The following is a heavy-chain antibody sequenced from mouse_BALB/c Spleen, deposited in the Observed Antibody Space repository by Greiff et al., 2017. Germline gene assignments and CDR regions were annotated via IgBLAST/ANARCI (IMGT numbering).Heavy chain of an antibody. Sequence: EVMLVESGGGLVKPGGSLKLSCAASGFTFSSYAMSWVRQTPEKRLEWVASISSGGSTYYPDSVKGRFTISRDNARNILYLQMSSLRSEDTAMYYCARVSYYGNYDYWGQGTTLTVSS. CDR2: ISSGGST. V-gene: IGHV5-6-5*01. CDR3: ARVSYYGNYDY. CDR1: GFTFSSYA. D-gene: IGHD2-1*01. J-gene: IGHJ2*01.